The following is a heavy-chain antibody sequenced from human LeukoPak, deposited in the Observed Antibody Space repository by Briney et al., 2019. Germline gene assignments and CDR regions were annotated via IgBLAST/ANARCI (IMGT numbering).Heavy chain of an antibody. CDR1: GFTFSNAW. Sequence: PGGSLRLSCAASGFTFSNAWMSWVRQAPGKGLEWVGRIKSKTDGGTTDYAAPVKGRFTISREDSKNTLYLQMNSLKTEDTAVYYCTTDGMDYDSSFDYWGQGTLVTVSS. D-gene: IGHD3-22*01. CDR2: IKSKTDGGTT. V-gene: IGHV3-15*01. CDR3: TTDGMDYDSSFDY. J-gene: IGHJ4*02.